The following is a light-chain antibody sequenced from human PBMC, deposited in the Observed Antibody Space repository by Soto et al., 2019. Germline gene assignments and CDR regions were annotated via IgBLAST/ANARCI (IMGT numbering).Light chain of an antibody. CDR2: GNT. V-gene: IGLV1-40*01. Sequence: QSALTQPPSVSGAPGQRVTMSCTGSSSNIGAGCDVHWYQHLPGTAPKLLIYGNTNRPSGVPDRFSGSKSGTSASLAITGLQAEDEADYYCQSYDTSLSGPVVFGGGTQLTVL. CDR1: SSNIGAGCD. J-gene: IGLJ2*01. CDR3: QSYDTSLSGPVV.